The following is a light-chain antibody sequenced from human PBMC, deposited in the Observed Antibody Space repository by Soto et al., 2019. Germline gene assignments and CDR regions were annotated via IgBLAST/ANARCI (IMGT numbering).Light chain of an antibody. V-gene: IGLV1-40*01. CDR1: SSNIGAGYD. CDR3: QSYDSSRSGYV. J-gene: IGLJ1*01. Sequence: VLTQPPSVSGAPGQRVTISCTGSSSNIGAGYDVHWYQHLPGTAPKLLIYGNSNRPSGVPDRFSGSNSGTSASLAITGLQAEDEADYYCQSYDSSRSGYVCGTGTKVTVL. CDR2: GNS.